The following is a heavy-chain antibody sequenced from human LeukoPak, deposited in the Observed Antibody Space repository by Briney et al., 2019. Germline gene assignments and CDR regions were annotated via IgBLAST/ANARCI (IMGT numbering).Heavy chain of an antibody. V-gene: IGHV7-4-1*02. J-gene: IGHJ4*02. CDR3: ARQRYCSGGSCYSRPILLGY. CDR2: INTNTGNP. Sequence: GASVKVSCKASGYTFTSYAMNWVRQAPGQGLEWMGWINTNTGNPTYAQGFTGRFVFSLDTSVSTAYLQISSLKAEDTAVYYCARQRYCSGGSCYSRPILLGYWGQGTLVTVSS. CDR1: GYTFTSYA. D-gene: IGHD2-15*01.